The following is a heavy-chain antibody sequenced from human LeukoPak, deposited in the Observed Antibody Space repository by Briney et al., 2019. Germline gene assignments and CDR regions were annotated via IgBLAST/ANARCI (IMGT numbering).Heavy chain of an antibody. CDR3: ARDYGGSSPFDY. J-gene: IGHJ4*02. CDR1: RFTFSSYW. Sequence: GGSLRLSCAASRFTFSSYWMSWVRQAPGKGLEWVANIKQDGSEKYYVDSVKGRFTISRDNAKNSLYLQMNSLRAEDTAVYCARDYGGSSPFDYWGQGTLVTVSS. V-gene: IGHV3-7*01. D-gene: IGHD4-23*01. CDR2: IKQDGSEK.